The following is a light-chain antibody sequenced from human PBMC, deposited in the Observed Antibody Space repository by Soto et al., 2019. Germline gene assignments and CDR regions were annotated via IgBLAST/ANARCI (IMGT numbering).Light chain of an antibody. CDR1: SSDVSGYNF. J-gene: IGLJ1*01. CDR3: SSYTSSTPGV. Sequence: QSALTQPASVFGSPGQSITISCTGTSSDVSGYNFVSWYQQHPGKAPKLMIFEVSNRPSGVSNRFSGSKSGNTASLTISGLQAGDEAVYNCSSYTSSTPGVFGTGTKLTVL. V-gene: IGLV2-14*01. CDR2: EVS.